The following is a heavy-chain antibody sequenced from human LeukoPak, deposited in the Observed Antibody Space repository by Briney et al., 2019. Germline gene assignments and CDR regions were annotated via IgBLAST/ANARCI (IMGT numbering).Heavy chain of an antibody. J-gene: IGHJ4*02. Sequence: PGGSLRLSCAASGFTFDSYGMNWVRQAPGKGLEWISSISSSSTYIYYADSVKGRFTISRDNAKNSLYLQMNSLRAEDTAVYYCARAYCSSTGCSYYFDSWGQGTLVTVSS. V-gene: IGHV3-21*01. D-gene: IGHD2-2*01. CDR2: ISSSSTYI. CDR3: ARAYCSSTGCSYYFDS. CDR1: GFTFDSYG.